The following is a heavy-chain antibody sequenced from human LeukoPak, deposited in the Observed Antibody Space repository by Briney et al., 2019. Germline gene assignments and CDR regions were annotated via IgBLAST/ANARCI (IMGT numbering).Heavy chain of an antibody. D-gene: IGHD5-24*01. CDR2: ISSSSSYI. J-gene: IGHJ4*02. CDR1: GFTFSSYS. CDR3: ARAGRDGYNYGDY. Sequence: PGGSLRLSCAASGFTFSSYSMNWVRQAPGKGLEWVSSISSSSSYIHYADSVKGRFTISRDNAKNSLYLQMNSLRAEDTAVYYCARAGRDGYNYGDYWGQGTLVTVSS. V-gene: IGHV3-21*01.